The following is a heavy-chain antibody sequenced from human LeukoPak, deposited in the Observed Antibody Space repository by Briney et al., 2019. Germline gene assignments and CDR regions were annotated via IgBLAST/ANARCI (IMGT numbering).Heavy chain of an antibody. Sequence: SETLSLTCAVYGESFSNYYWTWIRQPPGKGLEWIGSIYYSGSTYYNPSLKSRVTISVDTSKNQFSLKLSSVTAADTAVYYCARDFGEGYSGYDPNYYFDYWGQGTLVTVSS. CDR3: ARDFGEGYSGYDPNYYFDY. D-gene: IGHD5-12*01. V-gene: IGHV4-34*01. CDR2: IYYSGST. CDR1: GESFSNYY. J-gene: IGHJ4*02.